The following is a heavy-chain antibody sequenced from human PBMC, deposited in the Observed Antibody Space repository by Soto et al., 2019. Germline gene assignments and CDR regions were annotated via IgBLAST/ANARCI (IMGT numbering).Heavy chain of an antibody. J-gene: IGHJ3*02. Sequence: EVQLLESGGGLVQPGGSLRLSCAASGFIFSSYAMSWVRQAPGKGLEWVSAISGSGTTAYYADSVKGRFTFSRDNSKKTMYLQMNSLRAADTAVYYCAKTTDGWFSAFEIWGQGTMFTVSS. V-gene: IGHV3-23*01. D-gene: IGHD6-19*01. CDR1: GFIFSSYA. CDR2: ISGSGTTA. CDR3: AKTTDGWFSAFEI.